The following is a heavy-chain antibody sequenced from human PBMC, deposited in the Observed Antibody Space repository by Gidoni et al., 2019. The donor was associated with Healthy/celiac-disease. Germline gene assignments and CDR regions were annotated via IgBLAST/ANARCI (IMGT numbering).Heavy chain of an antibody. CDR1: GGPVSSGSYY. D-gene: IGHD3-10*01. Sequence: QVQLQQSGPGLVKPSQTLSLPSPVSGGPVSSGSYYWSWIRQPPGKGLESIGYIYYSGSTNYNPTLKSRVTISVDTSKNQFSLKLSSVTAGDTAGYYCARSKVQGVIISNGVDYWGQGTLVTVSS. J-gene: IGHJ4*02. V-gene: IGHV4-61*01. CDR3: ARSKVQGVIISNGVDY. CDR2: IYYSGST.